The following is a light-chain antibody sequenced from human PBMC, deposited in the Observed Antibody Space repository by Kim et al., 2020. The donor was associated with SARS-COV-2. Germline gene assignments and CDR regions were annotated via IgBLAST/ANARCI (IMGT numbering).Light chain of an antibody. J-gene: IGLJ2*01. CDR2: QDS. V-gene: IGLV3-1*01. CDR3: QAWDSSTVV. Sequence: VTPGQTASVTCSGDKLGDKYACWSQQKPGQSPVLVIYQDSKRPSGIPERFSGSNSGNTATLTISGTQAMDEADYYCQAWDSSTVVFGGGTQLTVL. CDR1: KLGDKY.